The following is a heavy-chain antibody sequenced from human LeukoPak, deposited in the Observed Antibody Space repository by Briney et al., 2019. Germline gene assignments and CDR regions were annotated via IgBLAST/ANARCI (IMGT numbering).Heavy chain of an antibody. CDR2: ISDSGGST. Sequence: GGSLRLSCAASGFTFSNYAMSWVRQLPGKGLEWVSAISDSGGSTFYADSVKGRFTISRDNSKNTLYLQMNSLKTEDTAVYYCTTDWIHTTFDYWGQGTLVTVSS. J-gene: IGHJ4*02. V-gene: IGHV3-23*01. CDR1: GFTFSNYA. CDR3: TTDWIHTTFDY. D-gene: IGHD1-26*01.